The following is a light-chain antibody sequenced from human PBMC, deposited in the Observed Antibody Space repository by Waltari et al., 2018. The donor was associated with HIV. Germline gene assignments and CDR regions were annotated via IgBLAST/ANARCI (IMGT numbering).Light chain of an antibody. CDR3: SAYAGSNNLVL. Sequence: QSALTQPPSASGSLGQSVTISCTGTSSDVGGYNYVSWYQQYQGEAPKLIIYDVNKRPSGVPCRFSGSKSGNTASLTVSGLQGEDEAQYYCSAYAGSNNLVLFGGGTKLTVL. V-gene: IGLV2-8*01. CDR1: SSDVGGYNY. CDR2: DVN. J-gene: IGLJ2*01.